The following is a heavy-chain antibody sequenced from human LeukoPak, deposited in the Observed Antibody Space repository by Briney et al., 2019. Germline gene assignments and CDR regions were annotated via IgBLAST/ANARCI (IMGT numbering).Heavy chain of an antibody. CDR3: ARRATSGNYQMLHFDS. CDR1: GPSITRTY. V-gene: IGHV4-59*08. D-gene: IGHD2-2*01. J-gene: IGHJ4*01. Sequence: KTSETLSLTCTVSGPSITRTYWSWIRQPPGRGLESVGYVYDTGDTKYNPSLKSRVTISLDTSKNQFSLTLTPVTAADTAIYYCARRATSGNYQMLHFDSWGQGILVTVSS. CDR2: VYDTGDT.